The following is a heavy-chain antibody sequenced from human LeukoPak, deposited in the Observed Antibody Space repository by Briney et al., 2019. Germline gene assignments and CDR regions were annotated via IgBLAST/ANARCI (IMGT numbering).Heavy chain of an antibody. J-gene: IGHJ4*02. CDR3: ARTFPAYCGGDCYSDY. V-gene: IGHV3-48*04. CDR2: ISSSSSTI. CDR1: GFTFSSYS. Sequence: QPGGSLRLSCAASGFTFSSYSMNWVRQAPGKGLEWVSYISSSSSTIYYADSVKGRFTISRDNAKNSLYLQMNSLRAEDTAVYYCARTFPAYCGGDCYSDYWGQGTLVTVSS. D-gene: IGHD2-21*02.